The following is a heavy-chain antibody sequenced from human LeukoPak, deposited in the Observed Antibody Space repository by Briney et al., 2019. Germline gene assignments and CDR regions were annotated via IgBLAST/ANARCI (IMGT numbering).Heavy chain of an antibody. J-gene: IGHJ3*02. D-gene: IGHD2-15*01. V-gene: IGHV5-51*01. CDR1: GYSLTSYW. CDR3: ATPPSPVVVVAAHDAFDI. CDR2: IYPGDSGT. Sequence: GESLKISCKGSGYSLTSYWTGWVRQMPGKGLDWIGIIYPGDSGTRYSPSFQGQVTISADKSISTAYLQWSSLKASDTAMYYCATPPSPVVVVAAHDAFDIWGQGTMVTVSS.